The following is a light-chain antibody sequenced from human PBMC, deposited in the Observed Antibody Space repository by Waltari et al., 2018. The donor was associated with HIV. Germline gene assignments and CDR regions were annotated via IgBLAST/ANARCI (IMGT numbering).Light chain of an antibody. Sequence: EIVMTQSPPTLSVSPGQRVTLSCRASQSISAKVAWYQQRPGQAPMLLLYEAATRPNGIPARFSGSGSGTEFTLTISSLQSEAFATYFCQQYDSGPRGITFGQGTMLEIK. J-gene: IGKJ2*01. V-gene: IGKV3-15*01. CDR2: EAA. CDR3: QQYDSGPRGIT. CDR1: QSISAK.